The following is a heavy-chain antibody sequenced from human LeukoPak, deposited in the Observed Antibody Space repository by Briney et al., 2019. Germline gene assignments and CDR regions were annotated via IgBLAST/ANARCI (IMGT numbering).Heavy chain of an antibody. D-gene: IGHD3-3*01. J-gene: IGHJ5*02. CDR3: ARLGTVNYDFSWFDP. CDR1: GYSFTSYW. CDR2: IYPGDSDT. V-gene: IGHV5-51*01. Sequence: RGESLKISCKGSGYSFTSYWIGWVRQMPGKGLEWMGIIYPGDSDTRYSPSFQGQVTISADKSISTAYLQWSSLKASDTAMYYCARLGTVNYDFSWFDPWGQGTLVTVSS.